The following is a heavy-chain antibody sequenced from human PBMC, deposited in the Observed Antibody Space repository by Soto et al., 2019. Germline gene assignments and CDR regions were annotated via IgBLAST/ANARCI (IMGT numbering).Heavy chain of an antibody. Sequence: QVQLVQSGTEVKKPGSSVKVSCKASGGTFRNYPINWVRQAPGQGLEWMGSIFPLTDIPDYAQNFQARLTISADKSTSTAYMESRSLTSDDTAMYFCARGPLVVLNYFESWGQGTLVTVSS. V-gene: IGHV1-69*02. CDR2: IFPLTDIP. J-gene: IGHJ4*02. CDR3: ARGPLVVLNYFES. CDR1: GGTFRNYP.